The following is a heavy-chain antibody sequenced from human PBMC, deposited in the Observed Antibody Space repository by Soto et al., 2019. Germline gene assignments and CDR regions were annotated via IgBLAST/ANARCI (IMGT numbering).Heavy chain of an antibody. CDR3: ARDPGSSSWYSDWFDP. V-gene: IGHV3-7*01. Sequence: EVQLVESGGGLVQPGGSLRLSCAASGFTFSSYWMSWVRQAPGKGLEWVANIKQDGSEKYYVDSVKGRFTISGDNAKNSLYLQMNSLRAEDTAVYYCARDPGSSSWYSDWFDPWGQGTLVTVSS. CDR2: IKQDGSEK. J-gene: IGHJ5*02. D-gene: IGHD6-13*01. CDR1: GFTFSSYW.